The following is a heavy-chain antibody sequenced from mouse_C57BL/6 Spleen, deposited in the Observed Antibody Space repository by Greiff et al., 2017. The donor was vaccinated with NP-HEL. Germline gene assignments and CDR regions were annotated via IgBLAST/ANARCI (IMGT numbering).Heavy chain of an antibody. J-gene: IGHJ2*01. CDR1: GYSFTDYN. V-gene: IGHV1-39*01. Sequence: VQLQQSGPELVKPGASVKISCKASGYSFTDYNMNWVKQSNGKSLEWIGVINHNYGTTSYNQKFKGKATLTVDQSSSTPYMQLNSLTSEDSAVYYCAKNYYGSSYENFDYWGQGTTLTVSS. D-gene: IGHD1-1*01. CDR3: AKNYYGSSYENFDY. CDR2: INHNYGTT.